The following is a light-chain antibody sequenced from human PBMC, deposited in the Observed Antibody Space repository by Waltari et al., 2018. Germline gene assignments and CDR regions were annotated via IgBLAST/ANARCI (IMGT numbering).Light chain of an antibody. Sequence: EIMFTQSPGTLSFSPGERATLSCRASQNINKYLAWYQHKPGQAPRLLIDDASSRATGIPDRFSGSGSGTDFSLTISRLEPEDFAVYYCQKYGSLPATFGQGTKVEIK. CDR1: QNINKY. V-gene: IGKV3-20*01. J-gene: IGKJ1*01. CDR2: DAS. CDR3: QKYGSLPAT.